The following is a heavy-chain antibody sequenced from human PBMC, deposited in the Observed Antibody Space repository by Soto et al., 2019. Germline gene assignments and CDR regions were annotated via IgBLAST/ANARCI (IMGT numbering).Heavy chain of an antibody. Sequence: PSETLSLTCTVSGGSISSGDYYWSWIRQPPGKGLEWIGYIYYSGSTYYNPSLKSRVTISVDTSKNQFSLKLSSVTAADTAVYYCARASIAAAGTFDYWGQGTLVTSPQ. D-gene: IGHD6-13*01. J-gene: IGHJ4*02. V-gene: IGHV4-30-4*01. CDR3: ARASIAAAGTFDY. CDR1: GGSISSGDYY. CDR2: IYYSGST.